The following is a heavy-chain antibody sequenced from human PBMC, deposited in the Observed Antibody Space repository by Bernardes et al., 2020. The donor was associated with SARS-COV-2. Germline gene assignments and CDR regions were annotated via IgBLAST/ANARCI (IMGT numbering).Heavy chain of an antibody. V-gene: IGHV2-70*11. Sequence: SGSTLWKPTQTLTLTCPFSGFSLSPSGMCVSWIRQPPGKALEWLARIDWDDDKYYSTSLKTRLTISKDTSKNQVVLTMTNMDPVDTATYYCARIDYNYYYYGMDVWGQGTTVTVSS. J-gene: IGHJ6*02. D-gene: IGHD4-4*01. CDR3: ARIDYNYYYYGMDV. CDR2: IDWDDDK. CDR1: GFSLSPSGMC.